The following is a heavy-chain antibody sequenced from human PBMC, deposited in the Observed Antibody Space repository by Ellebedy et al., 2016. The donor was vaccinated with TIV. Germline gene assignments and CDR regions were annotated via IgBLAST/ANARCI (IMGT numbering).Heavy chain of an antibody. D-gene: IGHD6-13*01. CDR2: ISGGGGST. CDR3: TRGKARTGYQYGMDL. Sequence: PGGSLRLSCAASGFTFSSYAMTWVRQAPGKGLEWVPSISGGGGSTYYADSVKGRFTISRDNSKNTLFLQMNSLRAEDTAVYFCTRGKARTGYQYGMDLWGQGTTVAVSS. CDR1: GFTFSSYA. J-gene: IGHJ6*02. V-gene: IGHV3-23*01.